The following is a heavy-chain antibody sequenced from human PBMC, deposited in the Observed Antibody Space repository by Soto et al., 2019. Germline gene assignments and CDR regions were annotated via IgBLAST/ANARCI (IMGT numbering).Heavy chain of an antibody. D-gene: IGHD3-22*01. CDR3: ARGTNYYPFDY. CDR2: IYHSGST. Sequence: QVQLQESGPGLVKPSGTLSLTCAVSGGSISSSNWWSWVRQPPGKGLEWIGEIYHSGSTNYNPSLKSXXTXSXXKSKTQFSLKLSSVTAADTAVSYCARGTNYYPFDYWGQGTLVTVSS. CDR1: GGSISSSNW. V-gene: IGHV4-4*02. J-gene: IGHJ4*02.